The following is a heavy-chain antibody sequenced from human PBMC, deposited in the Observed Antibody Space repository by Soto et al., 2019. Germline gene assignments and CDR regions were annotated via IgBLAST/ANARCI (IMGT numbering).Heavy chain of an antibody. CDR1: GGSISSSNW. Sequence: QVQLQESGPGLVKPSGTLSLTCAVSGGSISSSNWWSWVRQPPGKGLEWIGEIYHSGSTNYNPSPKSRVTISVYKSKNQFSLKLSSVTAADTAVYYCARVRFGDSSGYYPAPFDYWGQGTLVTVSS. J-gene: IGHJ4*02. CDR2: IYHSGST. V-gene: IGHV4-4*02. D-gene: IGHD3-22*01. CDR3: ARVRFGDSSGYYPAPFDY.